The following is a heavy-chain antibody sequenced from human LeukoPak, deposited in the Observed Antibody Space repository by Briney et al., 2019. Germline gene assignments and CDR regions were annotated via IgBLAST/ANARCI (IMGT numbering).Heavy chain of an antibody. CDR1: GFTFSSYE. Sequence: GGSLRLSCAASGFTFSSYEMNWVRQAPGKGLEWVSYISSSGSTIYYADSVKGRFTISRDNAKNSLYLQMNSLRAEDTAVYYCARDHSSDYGYWGQGTLVTVSS. CDR3: ARDHSSDYGY. V-gene: IGHV3-48*03. D-gene: IGHD4-17*01. J-gene: IGHJ4*02. CDR2: ISSSGSTI.